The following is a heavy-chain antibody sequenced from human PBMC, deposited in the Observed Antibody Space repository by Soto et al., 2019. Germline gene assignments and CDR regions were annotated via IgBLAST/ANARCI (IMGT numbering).Heavy chain of an antibody. CDR1: RISFSDYH. CDR3: AGTYDPADY. Sequence: EVHLVESGGGLVQPGGSLRLSCAASRISFSDYHMNWVRQAPGKGLEWVASITSSSRFTNYADSVKGRFTISRDNTKNCLYLQMNSLRGEDTAVYYFAGTYDPADYWGQGTLVTVSS. D-gene: IGHD3-22*01. CDR2: ITSSSRFT. J-gene: IGHJ4*02. V-gene: IGHV3-21*01.